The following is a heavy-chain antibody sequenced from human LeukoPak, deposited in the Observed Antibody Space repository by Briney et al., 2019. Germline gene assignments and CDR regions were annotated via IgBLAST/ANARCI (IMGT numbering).Heavy chain of an antibody. V-gene: IGHV3-48*02. J-gene: IGHJ4*02. D-gene: IGHD2-21*02. CDR3: ARDLYCGGDCRYWDY. Sequence: GGSLRLSCAASGFTFSDNSMNWVRQAQGKGLEWVAYISSSSSIIYYADSVKGRLTISRDNARNSLYLQMHSLRDEDTAVYYCARDLYCGGDCRYWDYWGQGTLVTVSS. CDR1: GFTFSDNS. CDR2: ISSSSSII.